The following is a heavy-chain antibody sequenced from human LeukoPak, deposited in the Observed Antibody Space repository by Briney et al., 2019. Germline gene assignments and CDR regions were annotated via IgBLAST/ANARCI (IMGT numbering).Heavy chain of an antibody. CDR2: ISNSGGNT. V-gene: IGHV3-23*01. Sequence: GGSLRLSCAASEFTFRNYGMSWVRQAPGKGLEWVSAISNSGGNTYYADSVKGRFTISRDNSRNTLYLQMNSLRAGDTAVYYCAKDDGGSYYIYYYYMDVWGKGTTVTISS. D-gene: IGHD1-26*01. J-gene: IGHJ6*03. CDR3: AKDDGGSYYIYYYYMDV. CDR1: EFTFRNYG.